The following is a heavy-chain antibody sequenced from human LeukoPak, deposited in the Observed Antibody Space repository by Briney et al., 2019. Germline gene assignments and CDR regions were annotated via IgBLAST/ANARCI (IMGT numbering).Heavy chain of an antibody. D-gene: IGHD6-13*01. CDR3: ARDPRSYSTRFDP. V-gene: IGHV4-59*06. CDR2: IYYSGST. J-gene: IGHJ5*02. Sequence: SETLSLTCTVSGGSISSYYWSWIRQHPGKGLEWIGYIYYSGSTYYNPSLKSRVTISVDTSKNQFSLKLSSVTAADTAVYYCARDPRSYSTRFDPWGQGTLVTVSS. CDR1: GGSISSYY.